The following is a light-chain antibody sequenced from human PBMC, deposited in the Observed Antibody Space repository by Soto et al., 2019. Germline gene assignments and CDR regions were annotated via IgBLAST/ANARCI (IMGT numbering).Light chain of an antibody. J-gene: IGKJ5*01. V-gene: IGKV3-15*01. CDR3: QQYNNWPLIT. CDR1: QGVSSY. CDR2: GAS. Sequence: ELMMTQSPATLSLSPGERATLSCRASQGVSSYLAWYQQKPGQAPRLLIYGASTRATDIPARFSGSGSGTEFTLTITSLQSEDFAVYYCQQYNNWPLITFGQGTRLEIK.